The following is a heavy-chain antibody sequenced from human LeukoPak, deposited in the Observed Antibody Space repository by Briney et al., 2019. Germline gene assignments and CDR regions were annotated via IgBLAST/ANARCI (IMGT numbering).Heavy chain of an antibody. D-gene: IGHD6-13*01. CDR1: GYTFTSYG. V-gene: IGHV1-18*01. CDR3: VRDRLAAAGTGGKRFYYYYGMDV. Sequence: ASVKVSCKASGYTFTSYGISWVRQAPGQGLEWMGWISAYNGNTNYAQKLQGRVTMTTDTSTSTAYMELRSLRSDDTAVYYCVRDRLAAAGTGGKRFYYYYGMDVWGQGTTVTVSS. J-gene: IGHJ6*02. CDR2: ISAYNGNT.